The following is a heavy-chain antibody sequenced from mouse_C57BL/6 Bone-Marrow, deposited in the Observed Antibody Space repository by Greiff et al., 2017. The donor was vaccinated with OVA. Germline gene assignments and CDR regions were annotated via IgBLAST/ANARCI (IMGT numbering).Heavy chain of an antibody. CDR3: ASSTMITTDWYFDV. J-gene: IGHJ1*03. CDR2: ISSGSSTI. Sequence: EVKLVESGGGLVKPGGSLKLSCAASGFTFSDYGMHWVRQAPEKGLEWVAYISSGSSTIYYADTVKGRFTISRDNAKNTLFLQMTSLRSEDTAMYYCASSTMITTDWYFDVWGTGTTVTVSS. CDR1: GFTFSDYG. V-gene: IGHV5-17*01. D-gene: IGHD2-4*01.